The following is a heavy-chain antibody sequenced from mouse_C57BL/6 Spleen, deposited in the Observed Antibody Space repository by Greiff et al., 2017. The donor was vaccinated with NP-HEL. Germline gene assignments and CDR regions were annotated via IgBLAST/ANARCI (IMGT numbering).Heavy chain of an antibody. CDR3: ARRGEDAMDY. Sequence: QVQLQQSGAELARPGASVKLSCKASGYTFTSYGISWVKQRTGQGLEWIGEIYPRSGNTYYNEKFKGKATLTADKSSSPAYMELRSLTSEDSAVYFCARRGEDAMDYWGQGTSVTVSS. J-gene: IGHJ4*01. CDR2: IYPRSGNT. CDR1: GYTFTSYG. V-gene: IGHV1-81*01.